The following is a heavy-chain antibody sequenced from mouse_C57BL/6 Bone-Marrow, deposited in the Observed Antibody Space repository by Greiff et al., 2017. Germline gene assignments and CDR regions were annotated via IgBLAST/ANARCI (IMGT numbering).Heavy chain of an antibody. Sequence: QQSCKASGYTFPRYWMHWVKQRPGRGLEWIGRIDPNSGGTKYNEKFKSKATLTVDKPSSTAYMQLSSLTSEDSAVYYCAREENYYGSSLYFDVWGTGTTVTVSS. CDR2: IDPNSGGT. D-gene: IGHD1-1*01. J-gene: IGHJ1*03. CDR1: GYTFPRYW. CDR3: AREENYYGSSLYFDV. V-gene: IGHV1-72*01.